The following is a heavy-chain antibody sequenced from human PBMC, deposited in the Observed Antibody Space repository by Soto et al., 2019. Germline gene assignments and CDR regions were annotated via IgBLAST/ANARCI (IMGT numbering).Heavy chain of an antibody. CDR2: ISAYNGNT. J-gene: IGHJ6*02. CDR3: ARLGINHIVVVTAIWASYGMDV. V-gene: IGHV1-18*01. CDR1: GYTFTSYG. D-gene: IGHD2-21*02. Sequence: QVQLVQSGAEVKKPGASVKVSCKASGYTFTSYGISWVRQAPGQGLEWMGWISAYNGNTNYAQKLQGRVTMTTDTSTSTAYMELRSLRSDDTAVYYCARLGINHIVVVTAIWASYGMDVWGQGTTVTVSS.